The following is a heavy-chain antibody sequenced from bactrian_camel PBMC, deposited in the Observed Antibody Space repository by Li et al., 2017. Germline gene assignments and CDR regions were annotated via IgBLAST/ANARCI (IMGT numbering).Heavy chain of an antibody. V-gene: IGHV3S54*01. CDR1: GYLYAQYC. D-gene: IGHD1*01. CDR2: VHTGGGDE. J-gene: IGHJ7*01. Sequence: HVQLVESGGGSVQTGGSLKLSCAVSGYLYAQYCMGWFRQSPGNQREGIAAVHTGGGDEHYAGSVKGRFTIPHSSDKKNLYLEMNDVKPEDSGTYFCAAGAGRTLYCRGDFNQLYGIDYWGKGTQVTVS.